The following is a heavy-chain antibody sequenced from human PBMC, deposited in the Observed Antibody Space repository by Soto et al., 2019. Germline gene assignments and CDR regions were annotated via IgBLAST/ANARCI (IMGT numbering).Heavy chain of an antibody. CDR3: ARGSGYSGA. Sequence: EVQLLESGGGLVQPGGSLRLSCAASGFTFSSYAMSWVRQTPGKGLEWVSAISGSGGSTYYADSVKGRFTISRDNAKNSLYLQMNSLRDEDTAVYYCARGSGYSGAWGQGTLVTVSS. CDR1: GFTFSSYA. CDR2: ISGSGGST. D-gene: IGHD5-18*01. V-gene: IGHV3-23*01. J-gene: IGHJ5*02.